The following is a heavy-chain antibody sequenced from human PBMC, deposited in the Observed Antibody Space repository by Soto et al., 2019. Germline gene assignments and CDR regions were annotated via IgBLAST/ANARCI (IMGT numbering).Heavy chain of an antibody. V-gene: IGHV1-69*13. D-gene: IGHD3-22*01. CDR3: AREAYYYDSSGYYSGFDY. J-gene: IGHJ4*02. CDR2: IIPIFGTA. Sequence: SVKVSCKASGGTFSSYAISWVRQAPGQGLEWMGGIIPIFGTANYAQKFQGRVTITADESTSTAYMELSSLRSEDTAVYYCAREAYYYDSSGYYSGFDYWGQGTLVTVSS. CDR1: GGTFSSYA.